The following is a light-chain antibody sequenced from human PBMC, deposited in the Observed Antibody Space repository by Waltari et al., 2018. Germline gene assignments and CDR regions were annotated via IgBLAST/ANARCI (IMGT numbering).Light chain of an antibody. CDR1: QSVSRT. CDR2: GAS. CDR3: QHYVRLPVT. V-gene: IGKV3-20*01. Sequence: EIVLTQSPGTLSLSPGERATLPCRASQSVSRTLAWYQHKPGQAPRLLIYGASTRATGIPDRFSGSGSGTDFSLTISRLEPEDFAVYYCQHYVRLPVTFGQGTKVEIK. J-gene: IGKJ1*01.